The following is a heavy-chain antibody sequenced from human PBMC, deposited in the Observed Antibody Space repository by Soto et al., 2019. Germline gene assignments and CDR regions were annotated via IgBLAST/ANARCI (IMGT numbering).Heavy chain of an antibody. D-gene: IGHD3-3*02. CDR2: IIPIFPTP. V-gene: IGHV1-69*12. CDR3: ARDKDRQQLGGNYYYIMDV. J-gene: IGHJ6*02. CDR1: GGTFRTNA. Sequence: QVQLVQSGAEVKKPGSSVKISCKASGGTFRTNAFSWVRQAPGQGLEWMGGIIPIFPTPNYAQKFQGRVTITADESTTTTYMELSSLRSEDTATYYCARDKDRQQLGGNYYYIMDVWGQGTTVTVSS.